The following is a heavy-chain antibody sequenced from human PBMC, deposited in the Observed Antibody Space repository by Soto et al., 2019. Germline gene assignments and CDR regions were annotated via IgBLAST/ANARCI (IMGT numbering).Heavy chain of an antibody. CDR2: ISPYNDDT. CDR1: GYTFNSYG. V-gene: IGHV1-18*01. CDR3: ARGGYYDSSGSRNYHYYGMDV. D-gene: IGHD3-22*01. J-gene: IGHJ6*02. Sequence: GASVKVSCKASGYTFNSYGISWVRQAPGQGLEWQGWISPYNDDTKYAQRLQGRVTMSTDTSSRTAYMHLRSLRSDDTAVYFCARGGYYDSSGSRNYHYYGMDVWGQGTTVTVSS.